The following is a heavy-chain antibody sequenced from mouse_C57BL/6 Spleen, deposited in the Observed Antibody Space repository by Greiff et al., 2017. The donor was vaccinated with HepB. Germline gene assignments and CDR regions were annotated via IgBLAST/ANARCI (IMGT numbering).Heavy chain of an antibody. CDR1: GFTFSSYG. CDR2: ISSGGSYT. CDR3: ARHGSPYYFDY. V-gene: IGHV5-6*03. D-gene: IGHD4-1*01. J-gene: IGHJ2*01. Sequence: KLGESGGGLVKRGVSRKLSCAASGFTFSSYGMSWVRQTPDSRLEWVATISSGGSYTYYPDSVKGRFTISRDNAKNTLYLQMSSLKSEDTAMYYCARHGSPYYFDYWGQGTTLTVSS.